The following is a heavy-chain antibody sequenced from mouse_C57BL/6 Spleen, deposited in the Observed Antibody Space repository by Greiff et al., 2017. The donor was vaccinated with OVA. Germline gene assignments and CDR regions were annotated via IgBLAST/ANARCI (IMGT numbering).Heavy chain of an antibody. J-gene: IGHJ3*01. CDR1: GYTFTSYW. CDR2: IDPSDSET. CDR3: ARLSTPANWFAY. Sequence: VQLQQPGAELVRPGSSVKLSCKASGYTFTSYWMHWVKQRPIQGLEWIGNIDPSDSETHYNQKFKDKATLTVDKSSSTAYMQLSSLTSEDSAVYYCARLSTPANWFAYWGQGTLVTVSA. V-gene: IGHV1-52*01. D-gene: IGHD3-3*01.